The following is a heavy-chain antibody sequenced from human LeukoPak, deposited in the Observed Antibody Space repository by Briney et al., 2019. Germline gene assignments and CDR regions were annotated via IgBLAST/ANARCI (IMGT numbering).Heavy chain of an antibody. CDR1: GYSFTSYW. Sequence: GESLKISCKGSGYSFTSYWIGWVRQMPGKGLEWMGIIYPGDSDTRYSPSFQGQVTISADKSISTAYLQWSSLKASDTAMYYCAGHVMWEEGGYYYYYYMDVWGKGTTVTVSS. J-gene: IGHJ6*03. V-gene: IGHV5-51*01. CDR2: IYPGDSDT. CDR3: AGHVMWEEGGYYYYYYMDV. D-gene: IGHD1-26*01.